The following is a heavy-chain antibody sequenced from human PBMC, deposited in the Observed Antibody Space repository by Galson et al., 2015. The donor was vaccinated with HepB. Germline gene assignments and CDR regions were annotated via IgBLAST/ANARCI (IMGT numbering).Heavy chain of an antibody. D-gene: IGHD1-20*01. Sequence: SLRLSCAASGFTFSNYGMHWVRHAPGKGLKWLAYISYDGRNKYYADSVEGRFTISRDNSKNTLYLQMNSLRAEDTAVYYCAREGSRITGTPEQGYWGQGTLVTVSS. J-gene: IGHJ4*02. CDR1: GFTFSNYG. CDR3: AREGSRITGTPEQGY. CDR2: ISYDGRNK. V-gene: IGHV3-30*04.